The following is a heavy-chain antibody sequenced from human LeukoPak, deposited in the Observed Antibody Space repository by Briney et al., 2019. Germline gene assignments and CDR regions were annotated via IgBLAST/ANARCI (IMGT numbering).Heavy chain of an antibody. CDR2: ISSSSSYI. V-gene: IGHV3-21*01. J-gene: IGHJ5*02. CDR1: GFTFSSYS. D-gene: IGHD2-2*01. CDR3: ARDYCSSTSCYVWWFDP. Sequence: GGSLRLSCAASGFTFSSYSMNWVRQAPGKGLEWVSSISSSSSYIYYADSVKGRFTISRDNAENSLYLQMNSLRAEDTAVYYCARDYCSSTSCYVWWFDPWGQGTLVTVSS.